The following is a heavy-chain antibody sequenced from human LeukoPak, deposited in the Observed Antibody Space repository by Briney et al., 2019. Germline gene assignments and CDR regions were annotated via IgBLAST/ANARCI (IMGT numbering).Heavy chain of an antibody. Sequence: PSETLSLTCTVSGGSIKSNYWSWIRQPPGKGLEWIGYGYYSGTTNYNPSFKSRVTISLDTSKSQFSLKLRFVTTADTAVYYCAREGDPGSGYNYGNWLDPWGQGTLVTVSS. V-gene: IGHV4-59*01. CDR2: GYYSGTT. CDR3: AREGDPGSGYNYGNWLDP. J-gene: IGHJ5*02. D-gene: IGHD5-24*01. CDR1: GGSIKSNY.